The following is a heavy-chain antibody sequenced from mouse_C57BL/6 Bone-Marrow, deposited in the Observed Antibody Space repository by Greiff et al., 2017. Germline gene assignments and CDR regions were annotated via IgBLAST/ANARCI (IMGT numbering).Heavy chain of an antibody. CDR1: GFTFSNYW. D-gene: IGHD2-1*01. Sequence: EVMLVESGGGLVQPGGSMKLSCVASGFTFSNYWMNWVRQSPEKGLEWVAQIRLKSDNYATHYAESVKGRFTISRDDSKSSVYLQMNNLRAEDTGIYYCTPIYYGKAVYFDDWGKGTTLTVSS. CDR3: TPIYYGKAVYFDD. V-gene: IGHV6-3*01. CDR2: IRLKSDNYAT. J-gene: IGHJ2*01.